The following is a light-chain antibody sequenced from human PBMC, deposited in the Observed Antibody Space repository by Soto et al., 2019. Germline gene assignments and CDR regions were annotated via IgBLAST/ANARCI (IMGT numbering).Light chain of an antibody. CDR2: WTS. J-gene: IGKJ2*01. V-gene: IGKV4-1*01. Sequence: DIVMTQSPDSLAVSLGERATINCKSSQSILSTSNYNTFLAWYQQKPGQPPKLIIYWTSTRQSGVPDRFSGSRSGTDFTLTISSLQAEDVAVYYCQQYYSTPYTFGQGTKLEIK. CDR3: QQYYSTPYT. CDR1: QSILSTSNYNTF.